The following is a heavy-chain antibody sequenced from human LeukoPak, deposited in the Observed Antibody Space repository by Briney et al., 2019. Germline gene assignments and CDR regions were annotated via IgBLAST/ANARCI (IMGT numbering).Heavy chain of an antibody. CDR1: GFTFSTYA. CDR3: ARGHSGAWAYFFDF. Sequence: PGGSLRLSCAASGFTFSTYAIHWVRQAPGEGLEWVAVIWGDGSHEFYADSVKGRFTISRDESKNTLYLQMNSLRADDTAVYYCARGHSGAWAYFFDFWGQGTLVTVSS. D-gene: IGHD6-25*01. CDR2: IWGDGSHE. V-gene: IGHV3-33*01. J-gene: IGHJ4*02.